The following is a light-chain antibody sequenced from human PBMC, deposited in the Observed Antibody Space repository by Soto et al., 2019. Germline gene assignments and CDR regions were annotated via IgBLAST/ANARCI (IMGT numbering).Light chain of an antibody. CDR1: KLGDKY. J-gene: IGLJ2*01. V-gene: IGLV3-1*01. CDR2: QHS. CDR3: QAWDSSTDVV. Sequence: SYELTQPPSVSVSPGQTASITCSGDKLGDKYACWYQQKPGQSPVLVIYQHSNRPSGIPERFSGSNSGNTATLTISGTQAMDEADYYCQAWDSSTDVVFGGGTKLTVL.